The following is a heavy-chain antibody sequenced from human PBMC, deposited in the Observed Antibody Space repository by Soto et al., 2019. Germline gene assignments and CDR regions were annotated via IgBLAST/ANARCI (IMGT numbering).Heavy chain of an antibody. CDR2: INHIGIT. D-gene: IGHD5-12*01. Sequence: QVQVQQWGAGLVKPSETLSLTCAVDGGAFNGFYWSWIRQPPGKGLEWIGEINHIGITHYNPSVKSRGIISVDATENKLSLQLDSGTAADTAVDYCTRGYAENWHAPHYWGQGTLVTVSS. CDR3: TRGYAENWHAPHY. J-gene: IGHJ4*02. V-gene: IGHV4-34*06. CDR1: GGAFNGFY.